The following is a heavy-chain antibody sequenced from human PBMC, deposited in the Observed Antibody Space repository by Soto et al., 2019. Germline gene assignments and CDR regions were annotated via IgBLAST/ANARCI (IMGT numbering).Heavy chain of an antibody. D-gene: IGHD3-22*01. J-gene: IGHJ4*02. CDR1: GYTFTGYY. CDR2: INPNSGGT. V-gene: IGHV1-2*02. Sequence: QVQLVQSGAEVKKPGASVKVSCKASGYTFTGYYMHWVRQAPGQGLEWMGWINPNSGGTNYAQKFQGRVTMTRDTSISTAYMELSRLRSDDTAVYYCARMQDSYDSSGYQTEVADYWGQGTLVTVSS. CDR3: ARMQDSYDSSGYQTEVADY.